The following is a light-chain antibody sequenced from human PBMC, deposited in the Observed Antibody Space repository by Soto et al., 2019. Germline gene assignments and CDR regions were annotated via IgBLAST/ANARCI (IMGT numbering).Light chain of an antibody. V-gene: IGKV3-11*01. CDR3: QQRSSGWT. Sequence: EIVLTQSPATLSFSPGGRVTLCCRASQSVGSDLAWYQQTPGQAPRLLIYGASNRATGIPVRFSSSGSGTDFTLTISSLQPEDFAVDYCQQRSSGWTLGLGTKVDIK. CDR2: GAS. CDR1: QSVGSD. J-gene: IGKJ1*01.